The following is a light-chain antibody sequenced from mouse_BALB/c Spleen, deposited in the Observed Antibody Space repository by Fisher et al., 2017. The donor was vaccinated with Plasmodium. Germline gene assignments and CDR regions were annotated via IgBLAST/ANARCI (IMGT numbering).Light chain of an antibody. CDR1: QSVSSN. J-gene: IGKJ5*01. CDR3: QQSNSWPLT. CDR2: YTS. V-gene: IGKV5-43*01. Sequence: DIVMTQTPATLSVTPGDSVSLSCRASQSVSSNLHWYQQKSHDSPRLLINYTSQSISGIPSRFTGSGSGTDFTLSINRVETEDFGMYFCQQSNSWPLTFGAGTKLELK.